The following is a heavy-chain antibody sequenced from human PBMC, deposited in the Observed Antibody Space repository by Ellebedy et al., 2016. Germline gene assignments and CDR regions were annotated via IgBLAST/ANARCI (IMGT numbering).Heavy chain of an antibody. CDR3: AKGGSIWDVFGN. V-gene: IGHV3-23*01. CDR2: ISATGART. J-gene: IGHJ4*02. CDR1: GITISHYI. Sequence: GGSLRLSCAASGITISHYIMSWVRQAPGKGLEWVSTISATGARTDYADAVKGRFTISRDTSKNTVYLQMDSLRSEDTAVYYCAKGGSIWDVFGNWGQGTLVAVSS. D-gene: IGHD3-3*02.